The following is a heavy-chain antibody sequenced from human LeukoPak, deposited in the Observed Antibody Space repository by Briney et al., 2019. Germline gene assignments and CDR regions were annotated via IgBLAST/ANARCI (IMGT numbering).Heavy chain of an antibody. CDR3: ARREGANFDC. V-gene: IGHV3-64*01. CDR1: GFTFSTYV. CDR2: ISSNGDNT. D-gene: IGHD1-26*01. J-gene: IGHJ4*02. Sequence: GGSLRLSYAASGFTFSTYVMHWVRQAPGKGLEHVSAISSNGDNTWYANSVKGRFTISRDNSKNTLYLQMGSLRAEDMAVYYCARREGANFDCWGQGTLVTVSS.